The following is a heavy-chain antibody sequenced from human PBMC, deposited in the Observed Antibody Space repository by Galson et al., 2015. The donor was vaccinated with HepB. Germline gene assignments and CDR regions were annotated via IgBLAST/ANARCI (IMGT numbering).Heavy chain of an antibody. Sequence: SLRLSCAVSGFTFSDYWMHWVRQVPGKGLMWVSRIIPDGRSTSYADSVKGRFTMSRDNAKNTLYLQMNSLRAEDTAVYYCGRGVPAAVDYWGQGTLVTVSS. V-gene: IGHV3-74*01. CDR2: IIPDGRST. J-gene: IGHJ4*02. D-gene: IGHD2-2*01. CDR3: GRGVPAAVDY. CDR1: GFTFSDYW.